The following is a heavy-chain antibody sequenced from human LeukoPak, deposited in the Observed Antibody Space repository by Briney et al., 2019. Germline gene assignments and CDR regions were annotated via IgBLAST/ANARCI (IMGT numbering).Heavy chain of an antibody. J-gene: IGHJ4*02. CDR2: MNEDGSEK. Sequence: GGSLRLSCAASGLTFSSYWMCWVRQASGKGLEWVANMNEDGSEKYYLNSVKGRFTISRDNAKNSVYLQMNSLRAEDTAVYYCASGVYHFDHWGQGTLVTVSS. V-gene: IGHV3-7*01. CDR1: GLTFSSYW. CDR3: ASGVYHFDH. D-gene: IGHD6-6*01.